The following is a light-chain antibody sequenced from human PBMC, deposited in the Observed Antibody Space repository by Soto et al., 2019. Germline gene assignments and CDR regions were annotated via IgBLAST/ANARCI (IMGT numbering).Light chain of an antibody. J-gene: IGKJ1*01. CDR3: QQSSSVPRT. CDR2: GAS. Sequence: DIQMTQSPSLLSASIGDRVTITCRASQHIATSLSWFQHKVGKAPTLLIYGASALQSGVRSRFSGSGSGTQFTLTSSGLQPEDFATYYCQQSSSVPRTFGQGTRVDLK. V-gene: IGKV1-39*01. CDR1: QHIATS.